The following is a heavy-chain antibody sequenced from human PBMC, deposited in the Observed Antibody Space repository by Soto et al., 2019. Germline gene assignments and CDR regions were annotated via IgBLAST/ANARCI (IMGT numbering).Heavy chain of an antibody. CDR2: IYNIVST. J-gene: IGHJ6*02. CDR3: ARYCGGDCYTYYYNGLDV. Sequence: QVQLQESGPGLVKPSETLSLTCTVSGGSISGYYWSWIRQPPGKGLEWIGNVGYIYNIVSTNYNPSLKSRVTMIVDASENQFSLRLSSVTAADTAVYYCARYCGGDCYTYYYNGLDVWGQGTTVTVSS. CDR1: GGSISGYY. V-gene: IGHV4-59*01. D-gene: IGHD2-21*01.